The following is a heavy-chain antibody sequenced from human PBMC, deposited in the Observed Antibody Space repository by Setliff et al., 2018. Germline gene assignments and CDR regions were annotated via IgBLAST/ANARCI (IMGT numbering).Heavy chain of an antibody. J-gene: IGHJ6*03. V-gene: IGHV3-74*01. CDR3: AREGVDSRSSTDYRYYMDV. CDR2: TNSDESTT. CDR1: EFTFNKYW. D-gene: IGHD3-22*01. Sequence: PGGSLRLSCAASEFTFNKYWMNWVRQAPGKGLEWVARTNSDESTTTYADSVKGRFTISRDNAKNTVYLQMNSLGAEDTAVYYCAREGVDSRSSTDYRYYMDVWGKGTTVTVSS.